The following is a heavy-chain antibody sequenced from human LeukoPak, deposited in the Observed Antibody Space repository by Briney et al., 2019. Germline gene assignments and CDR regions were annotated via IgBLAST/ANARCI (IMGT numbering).Heavy chain of an antibody. V-gene: IGHV1-18*01. CDR3: AKVHCISTNCNHIWTYFDY. D-gene: IGHD2-2*01. CDR2: ITINNGYT. CDR1: GYTFTSHG. Sequence: ASVKVSCKAAGYTFTSHGFIWLRQAPGQGLEWMGWITINNGYTKYAQELQGRVTMTTDTSTSTAYMELRSLRSDDTAVYYCAKVHCISTNCNHIWTYFDYWGQGTLVTVSS. J-gene: IGHJ4*02.